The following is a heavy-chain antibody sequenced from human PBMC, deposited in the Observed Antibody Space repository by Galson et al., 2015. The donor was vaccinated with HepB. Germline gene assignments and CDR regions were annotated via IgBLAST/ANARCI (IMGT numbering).Heavy chain of an antibody. D-gene: IGHD3-16*01. CDR3: ARGGENFFDY. J-gene: IGHJ4*02. CDR1: GFNFRAFG. CDR2: IWFDGSKK. V-gene: IGHV3-33*01. Sequence: SLRLSCAASGFNFRAFGMHWIRQAPGQRPEWVAVIWFDGSKKYYSDSVKGRFTISRDNSNNTLFLQMDSLKGEDTAVYYCARGGENFFDYWGQGTLVTVSS.